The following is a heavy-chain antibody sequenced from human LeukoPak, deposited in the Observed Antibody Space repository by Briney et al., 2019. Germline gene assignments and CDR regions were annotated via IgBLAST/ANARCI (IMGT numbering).Heavy chain of an antibody. J-gene: IGHJ4*02. CDR3: ARDDGYNLSPLNY. Sequence: GGSLRLSCAASGFTFSTFAMIWVRQPPGKGLEWVSSIFPSGGEIHYADSVKGRFTISRDNSKNTLYLQMNSLRAEDTAVYYCARDDGYNLSPLNYWGQGTLVTVSS. CDR1: GFTFSTFA. CDR2: IFPSGGEI. D-gene: IGHD5-24*01. V-gene: IGHV3-23*01.